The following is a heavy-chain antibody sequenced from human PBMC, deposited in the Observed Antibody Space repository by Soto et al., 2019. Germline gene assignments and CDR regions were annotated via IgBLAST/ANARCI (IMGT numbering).Heavy chain of an antibody. Sequence: KPGGSLRLSCAASGVSFRTYSVHWVRQAPGKGLEWVSSIGRRSDIYYADSVKCRFTISRDNTKNSVSLQKNSLRDENTAVYYCAREETASPLSYGLDVWGQGTTVTVSS. CDR2: IGRRSDI. D-gene: IGHD2-21*02. CDR3: AREETASPLSYGLDV. CDR1: GVSFRTYS. J-gene: IGHJ6*02. V-gene: IGHV3-21*01.